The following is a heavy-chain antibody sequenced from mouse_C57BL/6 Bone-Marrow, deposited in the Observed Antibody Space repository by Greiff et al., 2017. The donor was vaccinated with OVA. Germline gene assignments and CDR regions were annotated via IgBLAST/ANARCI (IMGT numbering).Heavy chain of an antibody. CDR1: GYTFTSYW. D-gene: IGHD1-1*01. CDR3: ASSVLRSPFAY. Sequence: QVQLQHPGAELVRPGTSVKLSCKASGYTFTSYWMHWVKQRPGQGLEWIGVIDPSDSYTNYNHKFKGKATLTVDTSSSPAYRQLSSLTSEDSAVYYCASSVLRSPFAYWGQGTLVTVSA. J-gene: IGHJ3*01. V-gene: IGHV1-59*01. CDR2: IDPSDSYT.